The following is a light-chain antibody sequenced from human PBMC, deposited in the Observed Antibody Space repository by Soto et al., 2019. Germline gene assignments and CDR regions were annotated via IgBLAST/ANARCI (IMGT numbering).Light chain of an antibody. Sequence: QSVLTQPASVCGSPGQSITISCTGTSSDIGGYNYVSWYQQHPGKAPKLMIYEVGNRPSGVSNRFSGSKSGNTASLTISGLQAEDEADYYCSSYTTSSTWVFGGGTQLTVL. CDR3: SSYTTSSTWV. J-gene: IGLJ3*02. V-gene: IGLV2-14*01. CDR2: EVG. CDR1: SSDIGGYNY.